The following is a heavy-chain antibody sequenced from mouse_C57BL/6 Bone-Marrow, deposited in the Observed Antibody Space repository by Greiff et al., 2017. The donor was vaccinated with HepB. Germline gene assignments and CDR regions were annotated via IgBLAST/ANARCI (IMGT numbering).Heavy chain of an antibody. CDR3: AREAGPWFAY. Sequence: EVKVVESGGGLVKPGGSLKLSCAASGFTFSSYAMSWVRQTPEKRLEWVATISDGGSYTYYPDNVKGRFTISRDNAKNNLYLQMSHLKSEDTAMYYCAREAGPWFAYWGQGTRVTVSA. D-gene: IGHD3-3*01. J-gene: IGHJ3*01. V-gene: IGHV5-4*01. CDR1: GFTFSSYA. CDR2: ISDGGSYT.